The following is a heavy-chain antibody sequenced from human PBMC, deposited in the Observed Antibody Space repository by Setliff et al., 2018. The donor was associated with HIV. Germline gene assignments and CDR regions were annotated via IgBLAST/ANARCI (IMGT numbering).Heavy chain of an antibody. CDR3: AREVGHRSGYYRGSVDY. J-gene: IGHJ4*02. CDR2: AFYSDNT. Sequence: SETLSLTCIVSGGSISSGTYYWGWIRQPPGKGLEYIGSAFYSDNTYYKPSLQNRVTISVDTSKNQFSLKLTSVTAADTAVYYCAREVGHRSGYYRGSVDYGGQGTVVTV. D-gene: IGHD6-19*01. V-gene: IGHV4-39*07. CDR1: GGSISSGTYY.